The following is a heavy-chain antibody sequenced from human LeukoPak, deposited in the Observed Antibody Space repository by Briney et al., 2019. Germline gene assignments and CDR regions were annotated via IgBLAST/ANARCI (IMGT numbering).Heavy chain of an antibody. CDR1: GGSISSSSYY. CDR2: IYYSGST. Sequence: PSETLSLTCTVSGGSISSSSYYWGWIRQPPGKGLEWIGSIYYSGSTYYNPSLKSRVTISVDTSKNQFSLKLSSVTAADTAVYYCARGGLDPSYFDYWGQGTLVTVSS. CDR3: ARGGLDPSYFDY. V-gene: IGHV4-39*07. J-gene: IGHJ4*02. D-gene: IGHD6-19*01.